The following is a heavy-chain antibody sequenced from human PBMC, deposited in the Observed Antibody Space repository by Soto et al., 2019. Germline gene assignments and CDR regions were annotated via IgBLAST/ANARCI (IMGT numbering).Heavy chain of an antibody. J-gene: IGHJ4*02. V-gene: IGHV3-48*02. Sequence: EVQLVESGGGLVQPGGSLRLSCASSGFTFSSYSMNWVRQAPGKGLEWVSYITSSSSTRYYADSVKGRFTISRDNANNSLYLQMNTLRDEDTAVYYCTRALSGKYSPDHWGQGTLVTVSS. CDR1: GFTFSSYS. D-gene: IGHD1-26*01. CDR2: ITSSSSTR. CDR3: TRALSGKYSPDH.